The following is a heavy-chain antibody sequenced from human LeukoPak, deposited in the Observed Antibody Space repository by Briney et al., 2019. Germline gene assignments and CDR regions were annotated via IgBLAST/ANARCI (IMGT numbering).Heavy chain of an antibody. D-gene: IGHD1/OR15-1a*01. Sequence: PGGSLRLSCAASGFTFDDYAMHWVRQAPGKGLEWVSGISWNSGSIGYADSVKGRFTISRDNAKNSLYLQMNSLRAEDTAVYYCAREGTLRYFDYWGQGTLVTVSS. CDR3: AREGTLRYFDY. V-gene: IGHV3-9*01. CDR1: GFTFDDYA. J-gene: IGHJ4*02. CDR2: ISWNSGSI.